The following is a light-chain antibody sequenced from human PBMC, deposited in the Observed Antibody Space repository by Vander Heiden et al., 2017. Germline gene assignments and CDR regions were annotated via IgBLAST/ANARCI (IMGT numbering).Light chain of an antibody. V-gene: IGLV3-21*02. CDR2: NDN. J-gene: IGLJ2*01. Sequence: SYVLTQSPSVSVAPGQTATITCGGKDIGSKTVHWYQQRTGQAPFLVVDNDNKRPSTIPERFAGYNAADTATLTISRVEAGDEADYYGQMWDRYSEQMVFGGGTKMTVL. CDR1: DIGSKT. CDR3: QMWDRYSEQMV.